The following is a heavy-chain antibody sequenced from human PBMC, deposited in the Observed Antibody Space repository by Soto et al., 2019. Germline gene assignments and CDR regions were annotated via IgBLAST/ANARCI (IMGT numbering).Heavy chain of an antibody. CDR3: ARDGGYYGSGSYYGYYGMDV. D-gene: IGHD3-10*01. Sequence: QVQLVQSGAEVKKPGSSVKVSCKASGGTFSSYAISWVRQAPGQGLEWMGGIIPIFGTANYAQKFQGRVTITADESTTTFYMXLSSLRSEDTAVYYCARDGGYYGSGSYYGYYGMDVWGQGTTVTVSS. V-gene: IGHV1-69*12. CDR2: IIPIFGTA. CDR1: GGTFSSYA. J-gene: IGHJ6*02.